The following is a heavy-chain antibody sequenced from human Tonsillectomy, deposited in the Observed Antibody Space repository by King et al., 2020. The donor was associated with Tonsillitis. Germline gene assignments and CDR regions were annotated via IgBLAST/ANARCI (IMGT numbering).Heavy chain of an antibody. Sequence: VQLVESGGGLVQPGGSLRLSCAASGFTFSTFAMNWVRQAPGKGLEWVSVVYRGGGTTYADSVKGRFTVSRDDSKNMGHLQMNSLRAEDTAVYYCARDRGRWQFDYWGQGNLVTVSS. J-gene: IGHJ4*02. V-gene: IGHV3-23*03. CDR2: VYRGGGTT. CDR1: GFTFSTFA. CDR3: ARDRGRWQFDY. D-gene: IGHD3-10*01.